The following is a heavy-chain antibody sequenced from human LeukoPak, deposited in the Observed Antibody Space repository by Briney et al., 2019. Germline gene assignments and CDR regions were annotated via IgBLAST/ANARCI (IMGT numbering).Heavy chain of an antibody. CDR2: IYYSGST. CDR3: ARPSLDYGGIDAFDF. Sequence: PSETLSLTCTVSGGSISGYYWSWIRQPPGKGLEWIGFIYYSGSTNYNPSLKSRVTISVDTSKNQFSLKLSSVTAADTAVYYCARPSLDYGGIDAFDFWGQGTLVTVSS. CDR1: GGSISGYY. J-gene: IGHJ3*01. V-gene: IGHV4-59*08. D-gene: IGHD4-23*01.